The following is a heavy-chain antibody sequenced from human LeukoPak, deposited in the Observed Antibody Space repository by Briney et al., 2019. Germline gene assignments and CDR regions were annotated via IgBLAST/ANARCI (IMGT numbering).Heavy chain of an antibody. J-gene: IGHJ4*02. CDR3: AGYRSIAGFDY. D-gene: IGHD6-13*01. Sequence: ASVKVSCKASGYTFTSYGISWVRQAPGQGLEWMGWISAYNGNTNYAQKLQGRVTMTTDTSTSTAYMELRSLRSDDTAVCYCAGYRSIAGFDYWGQGTLVTVSS. CDR2: ISAYNGNT. V-gene: IGHV1-18*01. CDR1: GYTFTSYG.